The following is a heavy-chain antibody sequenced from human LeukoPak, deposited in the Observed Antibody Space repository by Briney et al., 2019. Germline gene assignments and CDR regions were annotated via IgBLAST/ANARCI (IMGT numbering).Heavy chain of an antibody. D-gene: IGHD2-21*02. CDR1: GYTFTGYY. J-gene: IGHJ4*02. Sequence: ASVKVSCKASGYTFTGYYMHWVRQATGQGLEWMGWMNPNSGNTGYAQKFQGRVTMTRNTSISTAYMELSSLRSEDTAVYYCARGLPYCGGDCYSRDYWGQGTLVTVSS. V-gene: IGHV1-8*02. CDR3: ARGLPYCGGDCYSRDY. CDR2: MNPNSGNT.